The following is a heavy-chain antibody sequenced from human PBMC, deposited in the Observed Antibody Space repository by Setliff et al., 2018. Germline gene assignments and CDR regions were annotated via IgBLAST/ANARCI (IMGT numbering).Heavy chain of an antibody. CDR2: ISHTGST. Sequence: PSETLSLTCTVSGGSVSNSGFFWGWLRQAPGKGLEWIGEISHTGSTNYNPSLKSRVTISINTSKKQFSLMMNSVTAADTGVYFCARVVPTARRGRLYYYYMDVWDKGATVTVSS. D-gene: IGHD1-1*01. CDR1: GGSVSNSGFF. V-gene: IGHV4-39*07. CDR3: ARVVPTARRGRLYYYYMDV. J-gene: IGHJ6*03.